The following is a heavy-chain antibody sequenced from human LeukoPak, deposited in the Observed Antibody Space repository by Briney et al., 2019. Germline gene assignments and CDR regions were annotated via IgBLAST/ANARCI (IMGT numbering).Heavy chain of an antibody. V-gene: IGHV3-23*01. D-gene: IGHD6-6*01. J-gene: IGHJ4*02. CDR3: AKDGQVAARLALFFDY. CDR1: GFTFSSYA. CDR2: ISGSGGST. Sequence: GGSLRLSCAASGFTFSSYAMSWVRQAPGKGLEWVSAISGSGGSTYYADSVKGRFTISRDNSKNTLYLQMNSLRAEDTAVYYCAKDGQVAARLALFFDYWGQGTLVTVSS.